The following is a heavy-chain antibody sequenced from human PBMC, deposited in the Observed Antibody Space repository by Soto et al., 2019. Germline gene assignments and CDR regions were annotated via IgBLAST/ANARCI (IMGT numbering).Heavy chain of an antibody. J-gene: IGHJ4*02. V-gene: IGHV3-30-3*01. CDR2: ISYDGSNK. D-gene: IGHD6-19*01. CDR3: ATSGVAGTWLGY. Sequence: QVQLVESGGGVVQPGRSLRLSCAASGFTFSSYAMHWVRQAPGKGLEWVAVISYDGSNKYYADSVKGRFTISRDNSKNTLYLQMNSLRAEDTAVYYCATSGVAGTWLGYWGQGTLVTVSS. CDR1: GFTFSSYA.